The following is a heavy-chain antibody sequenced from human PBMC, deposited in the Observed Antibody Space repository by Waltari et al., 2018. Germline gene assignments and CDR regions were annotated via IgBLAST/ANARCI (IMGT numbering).Heavy chain of an antibody. CDR3: AREYLTAMAGDGFDY. CDR2: LYSSGRT. D-gene: IGHD6-19*01. CDR1: GFTLSDYG. Sequence: DVQIWESGGDKVQPGGSLRLSCVVSGFTLSDYGMTWVRQVRGKGLEWVSVLYSSGRTNYRDSLRGRFTVSRDNAKNSLYLQMNSLRAEDTAVYHCAREYLTAMAGDGFDYWGQGTLVTVSS. J-gene: IGHJ4*02. V-gene: IGHV3-48*01.